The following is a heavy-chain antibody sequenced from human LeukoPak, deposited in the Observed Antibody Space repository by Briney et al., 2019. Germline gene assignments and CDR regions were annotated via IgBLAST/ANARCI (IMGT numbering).Heavy chain of an antibody. CDR3: ARERRSSGWYPADY. Sequence: AAVKVSCKASGYTFTGYYMHWVRQAPGQGLEWMGLINPNSGGTNYAQKFQGRVTMTRETSISTAYMEQSRLRSDDTAVYYCARERRSSGWYPADYWGQGTLVTVSS. V-gene: IGHV1-2*02. CDR1: GYTFTGYY. J-gene: IGHJ4*02. D-gene: IGHD6-19*01. CDR2: INPNSGGT.